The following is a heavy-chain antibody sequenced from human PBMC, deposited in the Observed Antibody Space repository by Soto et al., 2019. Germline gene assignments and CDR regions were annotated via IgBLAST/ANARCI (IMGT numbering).Heavy chain of an antibody. CDR2: INHSGST. J-gene: IGHJ6*02. Sequence: SETLSLTCAVYGGSFSGYYWSWIRQPPGKGLEWIGEINHSGSTNYNPSLKSRVTISVDTSKNQFSLKLSSVTAADTAVYYCARGGITGTTVYYYYGMDVWGQGTTVTVSS. CDR3: ARGGITGTTVYYYYGMDV. CDR1: GGSFSGYY. D-gene: IGHD1-7*01. V-gene: IGHV4-34*01.